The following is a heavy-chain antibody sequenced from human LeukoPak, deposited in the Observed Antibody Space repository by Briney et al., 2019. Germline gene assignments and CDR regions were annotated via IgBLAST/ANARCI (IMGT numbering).Heavy chain of an antibody. Sequence: GESLKISCRGSEYSFTNYWVGWVRQMPGRGLEWMGIIYPGDSNTRYSPSFQGQVTISADKSISTTYLQWTSLKASDTAMYYCARHGEHYDILTGWANWFDPWGQGTLVTVSS. CDR3: ARHGEHYDILTGWANWFDP. CDR2: IYPGDSNT. CDR1: EYSFTNYW. D-gene: IGHD3-9*01. J-gene: IGHJ5*02. V-gene: IGHV5-51*01.